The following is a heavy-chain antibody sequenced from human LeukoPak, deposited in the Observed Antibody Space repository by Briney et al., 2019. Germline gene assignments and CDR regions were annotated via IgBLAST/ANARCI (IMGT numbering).Heavy chain of an antibody. CDR1: GFTFDDNA. D-gene: IGHD6-13*01. Sequence: GGSLRLSCAASGFTFDDNAMQWVRQAPGKGLEWVSLISWDGVSTYYADSVKGRFTISRDNSKNSLYLQMNSLRAEDTALYYCAAADKFWSPVDYWGQGTLVTVSS. J-gene: IGHJ4*02. CDR3: AAADKFWSPVDY. CDR2: ISWDGVST. V-gene: IGHV3-43D*04.